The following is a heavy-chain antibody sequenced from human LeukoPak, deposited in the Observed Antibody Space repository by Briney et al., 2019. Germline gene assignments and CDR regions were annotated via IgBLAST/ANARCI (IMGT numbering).Heavy chain of an antibody. V-gene: IGHV4-59*08. D-gene: IGHD3-10*01. CDR2: IYYSGST. CDR1: GGSISSYY. Sequence: PSETLSLTCTVSGGSISSYYWSWIRQPPGKGLEWIAYIYYSGSTNYNPSLKSRDTISIDTSKNQFSLKLSSVTAADTAVYYCARLKDYYGSGSYLPYYYMDVWGKGTTVTVSS. J-gene: IGHJ6*03. CDR3: ARLKDYYGSGSYLPYYYMDV.